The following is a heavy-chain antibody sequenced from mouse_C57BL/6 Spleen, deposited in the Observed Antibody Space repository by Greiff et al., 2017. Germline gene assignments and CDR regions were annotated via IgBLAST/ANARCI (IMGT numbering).Heavy chain of an antibody. J-gene: IGHJ1*03. V-gene: IGHV1-50*01. CDR2: IDPSDSYT. Sequence: VQLQQPGAELVKPGASVKLSCKASGYTFTSYWMQWVKQRPGQGLEWIGEIDPSDSYTNSNQKFKGKATLTVDTSSRTAYMQLSSLTSEDSAVYYCARRRGDFDVWGTGTTVTVSS. CDR1: GYTFTSYW. CDR3: ARRRGDFDV.